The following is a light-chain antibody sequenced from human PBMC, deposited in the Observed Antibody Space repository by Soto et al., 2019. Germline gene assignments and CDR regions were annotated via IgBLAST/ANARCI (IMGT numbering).Light chain of an antibody. CDR2: DVS. Sequence: QSVLTQPASVSGSPGQSITISCTGTSSDVGGYNYVSWYQRHPGKAPKLMIFDVSNRPSGVSNRFSGSKSANTASLTISGLQAEDEADYSCSSYTSSTNPYVFGTGTKVTVL. CDR3: SSYTSSTNPYV. J-gene: IGLJ1*01. CDR1: SSDVGGYNY. V-gene: IGLV2-14*03.